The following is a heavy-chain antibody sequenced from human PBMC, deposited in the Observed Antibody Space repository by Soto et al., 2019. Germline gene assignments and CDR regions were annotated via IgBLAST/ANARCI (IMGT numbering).Heavy chain of an antibody. CDR2: IYHSGST. CDR3: ARDRRYSGYATFDY. J-gene: IGHJ4*02. D-gene: IGHD5-12*01. Sequence: SETLSLTCAVSGGSISSSNWWSWVRQPPGKGLEWIGEIYHSGSTNYNPSLKSRVTISVDKSKNQFSLKLSSVTAADTAVYYCARDRRYSGYATFDYWGQGTLVTVSS. V-gene: IGHV4-4*02. CDR1: GGSISSSNW.